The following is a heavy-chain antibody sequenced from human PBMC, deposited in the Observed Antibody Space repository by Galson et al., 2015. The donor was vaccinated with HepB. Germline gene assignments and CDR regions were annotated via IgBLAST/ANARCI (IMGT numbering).Heavy chain of an antibody. V-gene: IGHV3-48*01. CDR2: ISTTGTNI. CDR1: GFTFSSFT. D-gene: IGHD1-26*01. Sequence: SLRLSCAASGFTFSSFTMNWVRQAPGKRREWVSYISTTGTNIFYVDSVKGRFAVTRDNAKNSLYLQMNSLRAEDTAIYYCARVVLSGSYWYFDFWGQGTLVTVSS. CDR3: ARVVLSGSYWYFDF. J-gene: IGHJ4*02.